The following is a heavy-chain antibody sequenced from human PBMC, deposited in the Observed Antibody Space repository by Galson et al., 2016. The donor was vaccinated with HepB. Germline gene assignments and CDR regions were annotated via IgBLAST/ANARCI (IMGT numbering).Heavy chain of an antibody. Sequence: SVKVSCKASGYSFTSYGISWVRQAPGQGPEWMAWISGYNGKTNYGQKFKGRVTTTTDTSTGTAYMELRSLRSDDTAVYFCARDLRGDGRYYFDFWGQGTLVTVSS. CDR2: ISGYNGKT. V-gene: IGHV1-18*04. D-gene: IGHD5-24*01. CDR1: GYSFTSYG. CDR3: ARDLRGDGRYYFDF. J-gene: IGHJ4*02.